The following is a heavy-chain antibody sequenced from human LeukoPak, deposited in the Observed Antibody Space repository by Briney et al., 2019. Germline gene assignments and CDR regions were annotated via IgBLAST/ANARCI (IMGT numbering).Heavy chain of an antibody. CDR1: GFTFRKAW. Sequence: GGALRLSCAASGFTFRKAWMGWVRPAPGKGLEWVGRIKSKTDGGTTDYAAPVKGRFTISRDDSKNTLYLQMNSLKTEDTAVYYCTTRGYSGYDDYWGQGTLVTVSS. CDR2: IKSKTDGGTT. CDR3: TTRGYSGYDDY. J-gene: IGHJ4*02. V-gene: IGHV3-15*01. D-gene: IGHD5-12*01.